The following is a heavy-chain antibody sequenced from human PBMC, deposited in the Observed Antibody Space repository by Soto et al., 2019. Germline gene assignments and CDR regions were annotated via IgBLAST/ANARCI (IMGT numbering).Heavy chain of an antibody. CDR2: ISSDGSNK. CDR3: AKDFARGQMGMSLDS. Sequence: QVQLVESGGGVVHPGRSLRLSCTASGFNFSDFGMHWVRQAPGKGLEWLALISSDGSNKFYADSVRGRFTVSRDRSDNTLYLHMSAVRNDDMAMYYSAKDFARGQMGMSLDSWGQGTLVIVSS. J-gene: IGHJ4*02. CDR1: GFNFSDFG. V-gene: IGHV3-30*18. D-gene: IGHD1-26*01.